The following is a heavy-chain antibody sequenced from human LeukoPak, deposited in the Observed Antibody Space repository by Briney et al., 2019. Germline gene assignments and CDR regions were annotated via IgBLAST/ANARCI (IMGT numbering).Heavy chain of an antibody. D-gene: IGHD6-19*01. CDR3: AGDPGIAVAGTMFWAEYFQH. CDR2: ISSSSSYI. Sequence: GGSLRLSCAASGFTFSSYSMNWVRQAPGKGLEWVSSISSSSSYIYYADSVKGRFTISRDNAKNSLYLQMNSLRAEDTAVYYCAGDPGIAVAGTMFWAEYFQHWGQGTLVTVSS. V-gene: IGHV3-21*01. J-gene: IGHJ1*01. CDR1: GFTFSSYS.